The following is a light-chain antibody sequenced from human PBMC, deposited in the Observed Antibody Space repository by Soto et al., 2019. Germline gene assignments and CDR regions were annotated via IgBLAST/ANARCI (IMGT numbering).Light chain of an antibody. CDR2: DAS. CDR3: QQYSSFSRT. Sequence: DIQMTQSPSTLSAYVGDRVTITCRASQTISTWLAWYQQKPGKAPELLIYDASTLESGVPSRFSGSGSGTEFSLTISSLQPDDFATFYCQQYSSFSRTFGQGTKVDIK. V-gene: IGKV1-5*01. CDR1: QTISTW. J-gene: IGKJ1*01.